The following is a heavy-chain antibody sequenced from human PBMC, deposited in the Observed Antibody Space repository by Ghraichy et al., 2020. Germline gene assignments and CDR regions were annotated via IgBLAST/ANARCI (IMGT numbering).Heavy chain of an antibody. CDR1: GGTFSSYA. V-gene: IGHV1-69*06. D-gene: IGHD2-2*01. J-gene: IGHJ4*02. CDR2: IIPIFGTA. CDR3: ARDVPAAARGLDY. Sequence: SVKVSCKASGGTFSSYAISWVRQAPGQGLEWMGGIIPIFGTANYAQKFQGRVTITADKSTSTAYMELSSLRSEDTAVYYCARDVPAAARGLDYWGQGTLVTVSS.